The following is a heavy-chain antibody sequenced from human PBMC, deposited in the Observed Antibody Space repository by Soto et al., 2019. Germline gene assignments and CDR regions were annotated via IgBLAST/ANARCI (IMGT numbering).Heavy chain of an antibody. J-gene: IGHJ3*02. CDR1: GFTFSNAW. CDR2: IKSKTDGGTT. Sequence: GGSLRLSCAASGFTFSNAWMSWVRQAPGKGLEWVGRIKSKTDGGTTDYAAPVKGRFTISRDDSKNTLYLQMNSLKTEDTAVYYCTKHSPPSGRYFDWLLPLGAFDIWGQGTMVTVSS. V-gene: IGHV3-15*01. CDR3: TKHSPPSGRYFDWLLPLGAFDI. D-gene: IGHD3-9*01.